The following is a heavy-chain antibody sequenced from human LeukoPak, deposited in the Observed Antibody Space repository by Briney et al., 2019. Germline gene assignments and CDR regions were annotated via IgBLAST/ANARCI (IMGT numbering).Heavy chain of an antibody. CDR1: GYTFTGYY. V-gene: IGHV1-2*02. CDR3: ARVGAVAGLYYFDY. Sequence: ASVKVSCKASGYTFTGYYMHWVRQAPGQGPEWMGWVNPNSGGTNYAQKFQGRVTMTRDTSISTAYMELSRLRSDDTAVYYCARVGAVAGLYYFDYWGQGTLVTVSS. J-gene: IGHJ4*02. D-gene: IGHD6-19*01. CDR2: VNPNSGGT.